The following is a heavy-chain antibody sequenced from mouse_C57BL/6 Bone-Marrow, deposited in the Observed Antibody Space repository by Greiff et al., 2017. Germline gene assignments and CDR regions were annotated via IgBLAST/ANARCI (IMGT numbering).Heavy chain of an antibody. CDR3: ASRGSYAMDY. J-gene: IGHJ4*01. V-gene: IGHV5-12*01. CDR2: ISNGGGST. Sequence: EVQVVESGGGLVQPGGSLKLSCAASGFTFSDYYMYWVRQTPEKRLEWVAYISNGGGSTYYPDTVKGRFTISRDNAKNTLYLQMSRLKSEDTAMYYCASRGSYAMDYWGQGTSVTVSS. D-gene: IGHD1-1*01. CDR1: GFTFSDYY.